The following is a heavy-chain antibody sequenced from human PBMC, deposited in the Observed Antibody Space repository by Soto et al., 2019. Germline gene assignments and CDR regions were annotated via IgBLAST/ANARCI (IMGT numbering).Heavy chain of an antibody. CDR2: IKQDGSEK. J-gene: IGHJ4*02. D-gene: IGHD1-20*01. CDR1: GFAFSSHW. Sequence: EVQLVESGGGLVQPGGSLRLSCAASGFAFSSHWMSWVRQAPGKGLEWVANIKQDGSEKYYGDSVRGRFTISKDNAENSLYLQMNSLRAEDTAVYYCARGGRADNPVVFPTDYWGQGTLVTVSS. CDR3: ARGGRADNPVVFPTDY. V-gene: IGHV3-7*04.